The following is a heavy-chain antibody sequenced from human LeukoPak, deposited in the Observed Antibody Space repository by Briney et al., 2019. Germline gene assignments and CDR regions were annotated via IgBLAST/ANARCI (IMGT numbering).Heavy chain of an antibody. CDR3: AKSTGAAAPRRAFDI. V-gene: IGHV3-48*03. CDR1: GFSLTTYE. D-gene: IGHD6-13*01. Sequence: GGSLRLSCAASGFSLTTYEMNWVRQAPGKGLEWVSYISSSGDSIYYADSVKGRFTISRDNAKNSLSLQMNSLRAEDTALYYCAKSTGAAAPRRAFDIWGQGTMVTVSS. CDR2: ISSSGDSI. J-gene: IGHJ3*02.